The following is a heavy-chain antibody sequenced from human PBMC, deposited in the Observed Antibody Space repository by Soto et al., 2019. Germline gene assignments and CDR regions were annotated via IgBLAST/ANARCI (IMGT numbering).Heavy chain of an antibody. J-gene: IGHJ5*02. D-gene: IGHD6-19*01. CDR2: ISAYNGNT. CDR1: GYTFTSHG. CDR3: ARDTVAGHPGWFDP. Sequence: GASVKVSCKASGYTFTSHGISWVRQAPGQGLEWMGWISAYNGNTNYAQKLQGRVTMTTDTSTSTAYMELRSLRSADTAVYYCARDTVAGHPGWFDPWGQGTLVTVSS. V-gene: IGHV1-18*04.